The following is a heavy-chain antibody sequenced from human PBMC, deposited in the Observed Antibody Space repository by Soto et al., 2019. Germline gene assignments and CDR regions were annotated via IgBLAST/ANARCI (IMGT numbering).Heavy chain of an antibody. Sequence: VASVKVSCKASGYTFISYAIHWVRQAPGQRLEWMGWINAGNGNTKYSQKFQGRVTITRDTSASTAYMELTSLRSEDTAVYYCARELQGLCYFDYWGQGTLVTVSS. CDR3: ARELQGLCYFDY. V-gene: IGHV1-3*01. CDR1: GYTFISYA. J-gene: IGHJ4*02. D-gene: IGHD2-15*01. CDR2: INAGNGNT.